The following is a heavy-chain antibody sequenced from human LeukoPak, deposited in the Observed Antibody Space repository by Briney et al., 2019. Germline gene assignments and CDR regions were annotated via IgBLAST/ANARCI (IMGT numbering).Heavy chain of an antibody. D-gene: IGHD6-13*01. Sequence: GGSLRLSCAASGFTFSNAWMSWVRQAPGKGLEWVGHIKSKTDGGTTDYAAPVKGRFTISRDDSKNTLYLQMNSLKTEDTAVYYCTTERTAAGPYPSDYWGQGTLVTVSS. J-gene: IGHJ4*02. CDR1: GFTFSNAW. CDR2: IKSKTDGGTT. V-gene: IGHV3-15*01. CDR3: TTERTAAGPYPSDY.